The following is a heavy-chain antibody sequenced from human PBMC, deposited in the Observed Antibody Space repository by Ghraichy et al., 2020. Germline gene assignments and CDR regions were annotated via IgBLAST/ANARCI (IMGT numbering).Heavy chain of an antibody. CDR2: ISSSSRFT. D-gene: IGHD4-23*01. CDR3: ARASRVVRFYYYDGMDV. Sequence: GGSLRLSCSASGFILGDYNMNWVRQAPGKGLEWLSYISSSSRFTSYADSVKGRFTISRDNAKNSLELQMNSLRDEDTAVYYCARASRVVRFYYYDGMDVWGQGTTVTV. V-gene: IGHV3-48*02. J-gene: IGHJ6*02. CDR1: GFILGDYN.